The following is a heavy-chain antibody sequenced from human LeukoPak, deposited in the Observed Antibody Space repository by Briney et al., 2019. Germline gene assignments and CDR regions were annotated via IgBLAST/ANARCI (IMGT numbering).Heavy chain of an antibody. V-gene: IGHV3-74*01. J-gene: IGHJ4*02. CDR3: ARDPWLWF. Sequence: GGSLRLSCEASGFTFSAYWMHWVRRAPGKGLMWVLRMNSDGSDTNYADSEKGRFTISRDNAKNSLYLQMNSLRAEDTAVYYCARDPWLWFGGQGTLVTVSS. CDR2: MNSDGSDT. CDR1: GFTFSAYW. D-gene: IGHD3-10*01.